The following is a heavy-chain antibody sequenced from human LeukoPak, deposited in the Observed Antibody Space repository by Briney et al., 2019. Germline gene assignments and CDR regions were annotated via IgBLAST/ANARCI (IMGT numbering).Heavy chain of an antibody. Sequence: GGSLRLSCAASGFTFSSYAMHWVRQAPGKGLEWVAVISYDGSNKYYADSVKGRFTISRDNSKNTLYLQMNSLRAEDTAVYYCARPRTKSSSWYPYHYYGMDVWGQGTTVTVSS. D-gene: IGHD6-13*01. CDR3: ARPRTKSSSWYPYHYYGMDV. V-gene: IGHV3-30-3*01. CDR1: GFTFSSYA. J-gene: IGHJ6*02. CDR2: ISYDGSNK.